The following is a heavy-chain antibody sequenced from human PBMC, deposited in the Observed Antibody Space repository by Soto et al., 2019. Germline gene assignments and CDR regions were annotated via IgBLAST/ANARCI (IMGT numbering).Heavy chain of an antibody. CDR3: ARSKVAEYYFDF. CDR1: GDTFSSYA. Sequence: QVQLVQSGAEVKKPGSSVKVSCKASGDTFSSYAISWVRQAPGQGLEWLGGIIPIFGTTSYAQKFQGRVTVAADKSTSTAYMELSSLTSEDTAVYYCARSKVAEYYFDFWGRGTPVTVSS. J-gene: IGHJ4*02. D-gene: IGHD5-12*01. CDR2: IIPIFGTT. V-gene: IGHV1-69*06.